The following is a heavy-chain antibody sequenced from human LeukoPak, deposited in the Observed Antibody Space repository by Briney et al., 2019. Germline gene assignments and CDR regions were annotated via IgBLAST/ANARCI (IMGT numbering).Heavy chain of an antibody. CDR2: INPNSGGT. CDR1: GYTFTGYY. J-gene: IGHJ4*02. V-gene: IGHV1-2*02. CDR3: ARGTRITFGGVIVYYFDY. Sequence: ASVKVSCKTSGYTFTGYYMHWVRQAAGQGLEWMGGINPNSGGTNYAQKFQGRVTMTRDTSISTAYMELSRLRSDDTAVYYCARGTRITFGGVIVYYFDYWGQGTLVTVSS. D-gene: IGHD3-16*02.